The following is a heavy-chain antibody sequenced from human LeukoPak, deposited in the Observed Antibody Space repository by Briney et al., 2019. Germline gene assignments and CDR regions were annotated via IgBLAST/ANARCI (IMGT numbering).Heavy chain of an antibody. J-gene: IGHJ4*02. D-gene: IGHD4-17*01. CDR1: GGSVSSGSHY. CDR3: ASKSTDHGELRFDY. Sequence: SETLSLTCPVSGGSVSSGSHYWSWIRQPPGKGLEWIGHVYYSGSTSYNPSLKGRVTISVDTSKNQFSLKVNSVTAADTGVYYCASKSTDHGELRFDYWGQGTLVTVSS. CDR2: VYYSGST. V-gene: IGHV4-61*01.